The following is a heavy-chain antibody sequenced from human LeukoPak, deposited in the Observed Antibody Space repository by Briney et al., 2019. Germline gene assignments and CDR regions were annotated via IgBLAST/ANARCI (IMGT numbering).Heavy chain of an antibody. CDR3: ARGSSSSWYPGWFDP. V-gene: IGHV4-59*01. Sequence: SETLSLTCTVSGGSISSYYWSWIRQPPGKGLEWIGYIYYSGSTNYNPSLKSRVTISVDTSKNQFSLKLSSVTDADAAVYYCARGSSSSWYPGWFDPWGQGTLVTVSS. CDR1: GGSISSYY. J-gene: IGHJ5*02. D-gene: IGHD6-13*01. CDR2: IYYSGST.